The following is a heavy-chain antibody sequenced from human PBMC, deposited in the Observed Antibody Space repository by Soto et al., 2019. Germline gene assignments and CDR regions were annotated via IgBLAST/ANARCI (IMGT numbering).Heavy chain of an antibody. V-gene: IGHV1-18*01. CDR2: ISAYNGNT. CDR3: ARGVSGWYLSFPGYFDY. CDR1: GYTFTSYG. Sequence: ASVKVSCKASGYTFTSYGISWVRQAPGQGLEWMGWISAYNGNTNYAQKLQGRVTMTTDTSTSTAYMELRSLRSDDTAVYYCARGVSGWYLSFPGYFDYWGQGTLVTVSS. D-gene: IGHD6-19*01. J-gene: IGHJ4*02.